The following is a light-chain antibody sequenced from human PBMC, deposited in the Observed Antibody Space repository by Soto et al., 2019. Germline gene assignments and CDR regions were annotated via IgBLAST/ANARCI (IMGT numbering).Light chain of an antibody. Sequence: QSVLTQPASVSGSPGQSITISCTGTSSDVGGYNYVSWYQQHPGKAPKLMIYDVSNRPSGVSNRFSGSKSGNTASLTISGLQAEDEADYYCSSYTSISTCVFGTGTMVTVL. CDR3: SSYTSISTCV. V-gene: IGLV2-14*01. CDR1: SSDVGGYNY. CDR2: DVS. J-gene: IGLJ1*01.